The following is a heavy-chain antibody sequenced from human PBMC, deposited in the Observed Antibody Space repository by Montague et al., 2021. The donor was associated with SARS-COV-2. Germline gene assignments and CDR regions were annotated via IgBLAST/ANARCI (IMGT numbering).Heavy chain of an antibody. CDR1: GDSISSYY. Sequence: SETLSLTCTVSGDSISSYYWSWIRQPGGKVLEWIGYIYYDGRTAYNPSLKSRVTISKDTSTNQFFLKVTSVTAADTAVYYCTRDQLGIRYWGQGMLVTVSS. J-gene: IGHJ4*02. CDR3: TRDQLGIRY. CDR2: IYYDGRT. D-gene: IGHD3-16*01. V-gene: IGHV4-59*01.